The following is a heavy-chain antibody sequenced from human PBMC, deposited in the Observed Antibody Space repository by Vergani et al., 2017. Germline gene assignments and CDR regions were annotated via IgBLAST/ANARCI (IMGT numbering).Heavy chain of an antibody. D-gene: IGHD2-2*02. CDR3: VRGVVVVPAAIGGDYYYYGMDV. CDR1: GYTFTGYY. CDR2: INPNSGDT. V-gene: IGHV1-2*02. J-gene: IGHJ6*02. Sequence: QVQLVQSGAEVKKPGASVKVSCKASGYTFTGYYLHWVRQAPGQGLEWMGWINPNSGDTNYAQKFQGRVTMTRDTSISTTYMELSRLRSDDTAMYYCVRGVVVVPAAIGGDYYYYGMDVWGQGTTVTVSS.